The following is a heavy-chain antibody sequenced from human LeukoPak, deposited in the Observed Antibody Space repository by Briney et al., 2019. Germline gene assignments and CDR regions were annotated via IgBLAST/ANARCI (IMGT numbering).Heavy chain of an antibody. V-gene: IGHV4-34*01. CDR2: INHSGST. D-gene: IGHD5-18*01. Sequence: SETLSLTCAVYGGSFSGYYWSWIRQPPGKGLEWIGEINHSGSTYYNPSLKSRVTISVDTSKNQFSLKLSSVTAADTAVYYCARFAPRVVPSYGYCVFDYWGQGTLVTVSS. CDR3: ARFAPRVVPSYGYCVFDY. CDR1: GGSFSGYY. J-gene: IGHJ4*02.